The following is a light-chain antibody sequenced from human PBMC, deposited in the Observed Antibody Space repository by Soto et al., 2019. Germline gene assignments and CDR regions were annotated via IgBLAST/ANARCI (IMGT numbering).Light chain of an antibody. CDR1: RSDVGGYDY. CDR3: CSYAGSYNVV. V-gene: IGLV2-11*01. Sequence: QSALTQPRSVSGSPGQSVTISCTGTRSDVGGYDYVSWYQQYPGKAPKLMIYDVITRPSGVPDRFSGSKSGNTASLTISGLQAEDEADYYCCSYAGSYNVVFGGGTKLTVL. J-gene: IGLJ2*01. CDR2: DVI.